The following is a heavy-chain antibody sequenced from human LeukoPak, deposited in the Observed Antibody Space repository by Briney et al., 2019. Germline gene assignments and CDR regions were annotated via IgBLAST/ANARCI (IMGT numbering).Heavy chain of an antibody. J-gene: IGHJ4*02. D-gene: IGHD1-26*01. CDR1: GFTFSSYG. CDR3: AKDHGMQGSGSYCDY. Sequence: GGSLRLSCAASGFTFSSYGMHWVRQAPGKGLEWVAVISYDGSNKYYADSVKGRFTISRDNSKNTLYVQMNSLRVEDTAVYYCAKDHGMQGSGSYCDYWGQGTLVTVSS. V-gene: IGHV3-30*18. CDR2: ISYDGSNK.